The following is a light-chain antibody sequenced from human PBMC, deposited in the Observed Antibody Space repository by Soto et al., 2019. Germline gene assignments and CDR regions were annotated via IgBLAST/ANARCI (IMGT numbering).Light chain of an antibody. V-gene: IGKV3-15*01. Sequence: EIVMTQSPATLSVSPGERATLSCRASQSVSNKLAWYQQKPGQAPRLLIYGASTRATGIPARFSGSGSGTEFSLTISSLQSEDFAVYYCQQYTDSRTFGQGTKVDIK. J-gene: IGKJ1*01. CDR2: GAS. CDR1: QSVSNK. CDR3: QQYTDSRT.